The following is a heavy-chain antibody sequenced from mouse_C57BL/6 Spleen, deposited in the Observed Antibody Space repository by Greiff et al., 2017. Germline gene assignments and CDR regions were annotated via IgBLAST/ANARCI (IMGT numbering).Heavy chain of an antibody. CDR2: IDPSDSET. D-gene: IGHD2-5*01. J-gene: IGHJ2*01. V-gene: IGHV1-52*01. Sequence: VQLQQPGAELVRPGSSVKLSCKASGYTFTSYWMHWVKQRPIQGLEWIGNIDPSDSETHYNQKFKDKATLTVDKSSSTAYMQLSSLTSEYSAVYSCARSGAYYSNYFGYWGQGTTLTVSS. CDR1: GYTFTSYW. CDR3: ARSGAYYSNYFGY.